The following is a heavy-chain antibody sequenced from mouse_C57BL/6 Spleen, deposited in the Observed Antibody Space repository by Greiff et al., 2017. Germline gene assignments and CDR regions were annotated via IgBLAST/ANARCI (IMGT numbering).Heavy chain of an antibody. V-gene: IGHV1-15*01. CDR1: GYTFTDYE. J-gene: IGHJ4*01. CDR2: IDPETGGT. D-gene: IGHD2-3*01. CDR3: GYDGLSYYAMDY. Sequence: QVQLKESGAELVRPGASVTLSCKASGYTFTDYEMHWVKQTPVHGLEWIGAIDPETGGTAYNQKFKGKAILTADKSSSTAYMELRSLTSEDSAVYYCGYDGLSYYAMDYWGQGTSVTVSS.